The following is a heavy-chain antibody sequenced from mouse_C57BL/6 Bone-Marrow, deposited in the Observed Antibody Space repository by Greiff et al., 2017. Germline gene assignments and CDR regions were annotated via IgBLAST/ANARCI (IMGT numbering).Heavy chain of an antibody. J-gene: IGHJ1*03. V-gene: IGHV2-2*01. CDR1: GFSLTSYG. D-gene: IGHD1-1*01. Sequence: VQLQQSGPGLVQPSQSLSITCTVSGFSLTSYGVHWVRQSPGKGLEWLGVIWSGGSTDYNAAFISRLSISKDNSKSQVFFKMNSLQADDTAIYYCARMRDYYYGSVWYFDVWGTGTTVTVSS. CDR2: IWSGGST. CDR3: ARMRDYYYGSVWYFDV.